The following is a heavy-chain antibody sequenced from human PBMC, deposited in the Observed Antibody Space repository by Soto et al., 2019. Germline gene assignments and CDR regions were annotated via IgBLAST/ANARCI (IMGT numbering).Heavy chain of an antibody. J-gene: IGHJ4*02. V-gene: IGHV1-18*01. CDR2: ISAYNGNT. Sequence: QVQLVQSGAEVKKPGASVKVSCKASGYTFASYAITWMRQAPGQGLEWMGWISAYNGNTKYAQKLQGRVTMTTDTPTSTAYMELRSLRSDDTAVYDCARDPPPPDYWGQGTLVTVSS. CDR1: GYTFASYA. CDR3: ARDPPPPDY.